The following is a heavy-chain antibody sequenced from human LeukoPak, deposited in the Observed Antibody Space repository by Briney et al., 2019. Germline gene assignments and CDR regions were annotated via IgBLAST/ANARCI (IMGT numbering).Heavy chain of an antibody. CDR2: INHSGST. D-gene: IGHD2-15*01. V-gene: IGHV4-34*01. CDR1: GGSFSGYY. Sequence: PSETLSLTCAVYGGSFSGYYWSWIRQPPGKGLEWIGEINHSGSTNYNPSLKSRVTISVDTSKNQFSLKLSSVTTADTAVYYCARGSCSGGSCWAYWGQGTLVTVSS. J-gene: IGHJ4*02. CDR3: ARGSCSGGSCWAY.